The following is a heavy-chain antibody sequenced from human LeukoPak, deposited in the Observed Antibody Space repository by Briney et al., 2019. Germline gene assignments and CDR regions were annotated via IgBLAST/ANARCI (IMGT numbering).Heavy chain of an antibody. Sequence: GESLKISCKGSGYSFTSYWIGWVRQMPGKSLEWMGIIYPGDSDTRYSPAFQSQVTISADKSISTAYLQWSSLKASDTAMYYCARHMEGSSWMPDYGMDVWGQGTTVTVSS. CDR3: ARHMEGSSWMPDYGMDV. CDR1: GYSFTSYW. V-gene: IGHV5-51*01. CDR2: IYPGDSDT. J-gene: IGHJ6*02. D-gene: IGHD6-13*01.